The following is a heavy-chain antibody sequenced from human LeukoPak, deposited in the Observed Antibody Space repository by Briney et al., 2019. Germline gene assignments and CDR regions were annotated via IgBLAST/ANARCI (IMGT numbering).Heavy chain of an antibody. CDR1: GFTFSNFW. J-gene: IGHJ4*02. D-gene: IGHD6-19*01. V-gene: IGHV3-7*01. CDR2: IKQDGSEK. CDR3: AGGSGWLTEY. Sequence: GGSLRLSCAASGFTFSNFWMNWFRQAPGKGLEWVANIKQDGSEKYYVDSVEGRFTISRDNAKNSLYLQMNSLRAEDTAVYYCAGGSGWLTEYWGQGTLVTVSS.